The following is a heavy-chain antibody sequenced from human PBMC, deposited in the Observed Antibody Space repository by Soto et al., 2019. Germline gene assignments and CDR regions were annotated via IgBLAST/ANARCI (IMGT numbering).Heavy chain of an antibody. CDR1: GGTFSTYA. V-gene: IGHV1-69*01. J-gene: IGHJ4*02. Sequence: SVKVSCKASGGTFSTYAIDWVRQAPGQGLEWMGGIIPLFGTAKYAQNFQGRITITADESTNTAYMELRSLRSQDTAVYYCARGVHYDGSGYYYFYWGQGTLVTSPQ. CDR3: ARGVHYDGSGYYYFY. CDR2: IIPLFGTA. D-gene: IGHD3-22*01.